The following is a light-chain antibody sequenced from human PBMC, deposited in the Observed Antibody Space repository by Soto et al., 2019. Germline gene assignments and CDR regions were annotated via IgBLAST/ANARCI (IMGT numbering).Light chain of an antibody. J-gene: IGKJ3*01. CDR2: TTS. CDR3: QQCGGSPLFS. Sequence: EIVLTQSPGTLSLSPGERATLSCTASQSVTSSCLAWYQRKPGQAPRLLIHTTSIRATDIPDKFSGSGSGTDFTLTISGLEPQDSAVYYCQQCGGSPLFSFGPGTRVDI. V-gene: IGKV3-20*01. CDR1: QSVTSSC.